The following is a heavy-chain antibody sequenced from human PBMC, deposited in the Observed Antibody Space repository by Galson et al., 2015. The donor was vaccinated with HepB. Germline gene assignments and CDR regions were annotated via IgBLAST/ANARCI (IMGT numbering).Heavy chain of an antibody. Sequence: SLRLSCAASGFTFSSYEMNWVRQAPGKGLEWVSYISSSGSTIYYADSVKGRFTISRDNAQNSLYLQMNILRADDTAIYYCARVLGGGNQRGYFDYWGQGTQVTVSS. CDR1: GFTFSSYE. CDR2: ISSSGSTI. V-gene: IGHV3-48*03. J-gene: IGHJ4*02. CDR3: ARVLGGGNQRGYFDY. D-gene: IGHD4-23*01.